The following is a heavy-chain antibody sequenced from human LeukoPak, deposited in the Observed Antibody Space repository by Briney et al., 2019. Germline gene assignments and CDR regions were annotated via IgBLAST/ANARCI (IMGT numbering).Heavy chain of an antibody. Sequence: KPSETLSLTCTVSGGSISGSSYYWGWIRQPPGKGLEWIGEIYHSGSTNYNPSLKSRVTISADTSRNQFSLKLSSVTATDTAVYYCANYVSGTMRDYWGQGTLVTVSS. D-gene: IGHD3-16*01. V-gene: IGHV4-39*01. J-gene: IGHJ4*02. CDR2: IYHSGST. CDR1: GGSISGSSYY. CDR3: ANYVSGTMRDY.